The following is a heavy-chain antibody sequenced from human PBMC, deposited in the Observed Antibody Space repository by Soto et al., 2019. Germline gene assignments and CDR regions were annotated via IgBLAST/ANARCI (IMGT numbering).Heavy chain of an antibody. CDR1: GFSLSTSGVG. Sequence: SGPTLVNPTQTLTLTCTFSGFSLSTSGVGVGWIRQPPGKALEWLALIYWDDDKRYSPSLKSRLTITKDTAKNQVVLTMTNMDPVDTATYYWAHKGDGYRGFKYWGQGTLVTVSS. CDR2: IYWDDDK. J-gene: IGHJ4*02. D-gene: IGHD5-12*01. CDR3: AHKGDGYRGFKY. V-gene: IGHV2-5*02.